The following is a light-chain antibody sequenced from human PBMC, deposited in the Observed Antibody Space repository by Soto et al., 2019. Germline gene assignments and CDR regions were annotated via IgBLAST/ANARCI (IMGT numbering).Light chain of an antibody. CDR3: GSYTSSNTRV. J-gene: IGLJ3*02. Sequence: QPVLTQPASVSGSPGQSITISCTGTSSDVGGYNYVSWYQQQPGKAPKLMIYDVTNRPSGVSDRFSGSKSGNTASLTISGLQVEDEADYYCGSYTSSNTRVFGGGTKLTVL. CDR1: SSDVGGYNY. CDR2: DVT. V-gene: IGLV2-14*03.